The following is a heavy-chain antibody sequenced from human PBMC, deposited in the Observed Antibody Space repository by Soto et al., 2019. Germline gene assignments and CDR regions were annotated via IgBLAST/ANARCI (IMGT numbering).Heavy chain of an antibody. CDR1: RGGFNSCS. V-gene: IGHV1-69*06. Sequence: SVKATSQKSRGGFNSCSLRSVCHSPGQGQEWLGVIIPTFCTPTYAQKFQCRVTIPADKSTSTAYMEVGRVTSEDTAFYYWARGGSEIIPAASNWFDPWGQGTLVTVS. J-gene: IGHJ5*02. CDR2: IIPTFCTP. CDR3: ARGGSEIIPAASNWFDP. D-gene: IGHD2-2*01.